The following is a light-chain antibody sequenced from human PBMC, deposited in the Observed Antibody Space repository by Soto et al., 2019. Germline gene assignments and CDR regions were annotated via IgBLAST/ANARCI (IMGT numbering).Light chain of an antibody. CDR2: DVN. CDR3: CSYAGSYTYV. Sequence: QSALTQPRSVSGSPGQSVTISCTGTSSDVGFYNFVSWYQQHPDKAPHLVIYDVNKRPSGVPARFSGSKSGNTASLTISGLQADDEADYYCCSYAGSYTYVFGIGTKVTVL. J-gene: IGLJ1*01. V-gene: IGLV2-11*01. CDR1: SSDVGFYNF.